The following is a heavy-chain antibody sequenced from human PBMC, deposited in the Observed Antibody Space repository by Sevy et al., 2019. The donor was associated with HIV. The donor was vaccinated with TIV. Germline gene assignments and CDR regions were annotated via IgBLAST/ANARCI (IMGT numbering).Heavy chain of an antibody. CDR1: GGSITNYY. V-gene: IGHV4-4*07. CDR2: IYSGGST. Sequence: SETLSLTCTVSGGSITNYYWGWIRQPAGKGLEWIGRIYSGGSTTYNPSFKSRVTMSADTSKNQVSLILSSVTAADTAVYYCAREYTGYPFDIWGQGTMVTVSS. J-gene: IGHJ3*02. CDR3: AREYTGYPFDI. D-gene: IGHD3-9*01.